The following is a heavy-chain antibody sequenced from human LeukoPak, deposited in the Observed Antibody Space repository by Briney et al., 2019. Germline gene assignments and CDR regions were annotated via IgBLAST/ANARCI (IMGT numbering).Heavy chain of an antibody. J-gene: IGHJ4*02. D-gene: IGHD3-10*01. CDR2: IKQDGSEK. Sequence: GGSLRLSCAASGFTFSTYWMNWVRQAPGKGLEWVANIKQDGSEKHYVDSVKGRFTISRDNAKNSLYLQMNSLRAEDTAVYYCAKDVTLVRGGLFDYWGQGTLVTVSS. CDR3: AKDVTLVRGGLFDY. CDR1: GFTFSTYW. V-gene: IGHV3-7*01.